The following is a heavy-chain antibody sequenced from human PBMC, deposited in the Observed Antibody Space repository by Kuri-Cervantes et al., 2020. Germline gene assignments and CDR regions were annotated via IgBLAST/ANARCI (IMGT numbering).Heavy chain of an antibody. CDR1: GFTVSSNY. V-gene: IGHV3-53*01. J-gene: IGHJ4*02. Sequence: GESLKISCAASGFTVSSNYMSWVRQAPGKGLEWVSVIYSGGSTYYADSVKGRFTMSRDNSKNTVYLQMNSLRAEDTAVYYCARDLGQLWVSWGQGTLVTVSS. D-gene: IGHD5-18*01. CDR2: IYSGGST. CDR3: ARDLGQLWVS.